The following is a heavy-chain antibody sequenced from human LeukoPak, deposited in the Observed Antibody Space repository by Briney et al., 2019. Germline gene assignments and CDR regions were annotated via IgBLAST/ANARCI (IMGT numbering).Heavy chain of an antibody. Sequence: SVKVSCKASRGTFSSYAISWVRQAPGQGLEWMGGIIPIFGTANYAQKFQGRVTITADKSTSTAYMELSSLRSEDTAVYYCAALYGSGSYYNEKGSNDYWGQGTLVTVSS. J-gene: IGHJ4*02. CDR3: AALYGSGSYYNEKGSNDY. V-gene: IGHV1-69*06. CDR1: RGTFSSYA. D-gene: IGHD3-10*01. CDR2: IIPIFGTA.